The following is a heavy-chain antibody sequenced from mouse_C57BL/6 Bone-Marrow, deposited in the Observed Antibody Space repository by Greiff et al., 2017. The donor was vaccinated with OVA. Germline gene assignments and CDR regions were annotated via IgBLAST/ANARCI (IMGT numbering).Heavy chain of an antibody. CDR1: GYTFTSYG. D-gene: IGHD1-1*01. V-gene: IGHV1-81*01. Sequence: QVQLQQSGAELARPGASVKLSCKASGYTFTSYGISWVKQRTGQGLEWIGEIYPRSGNTYYNEKFKGKATLTADKSSSTAYMELRSLTSEDSAVYFCARETVCPSWFAYWGQGTLVAVSA. CDR2: IYPRSGNT. J-gene: IGHJ3*01. CDR3: ARETVCPSWFAY.